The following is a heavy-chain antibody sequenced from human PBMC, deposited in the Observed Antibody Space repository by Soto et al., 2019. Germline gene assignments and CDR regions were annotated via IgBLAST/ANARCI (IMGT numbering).Heavy chain of an antibody. CDR1: GFTFSSYG. V-gene: IGHV3-33*01. CDR2: IWYDGSNK. J-gene: IGHJ3*02. D-gene: IGHD6-19*01. CDR3: AREGPWSYSSGWYGVDNECAFDI. Sequence: QVQLVESGGGVVQPGRSLRLSCAASGFTFSSYGMHWVRQAPGKGLEWVAVIWYDGSNKYFADSVKGRFTISRDNSKNTLYLQMNSLRAEDTAVYYCAREGPWSYSSGWYGVDNECAFDIWGQGTWSPSLQ.